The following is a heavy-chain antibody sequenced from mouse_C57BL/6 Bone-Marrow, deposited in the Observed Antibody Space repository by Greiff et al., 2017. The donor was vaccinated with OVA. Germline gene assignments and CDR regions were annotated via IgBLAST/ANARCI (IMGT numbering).Heavy chain of an antibody. V-gene: IGHV1-64*01. CDR3: ASLYYGSRGAY. Sequence: QVQLQQPGAELVKPGASVKLSCKASGYTFTSYWMHWVKQRPGQGLEWIGMIHPNSGSTNYNEKFKSKATLTVDKSSSTAYMQLSSLTSEDSAVDYCASLYYGSRGAYWGQGTLVTVSA. CDR2: IHPNSGST. J-gene: IGHJ3*01. CDR1: GYTFTSYW. D-gene: IGHD1-1*01.